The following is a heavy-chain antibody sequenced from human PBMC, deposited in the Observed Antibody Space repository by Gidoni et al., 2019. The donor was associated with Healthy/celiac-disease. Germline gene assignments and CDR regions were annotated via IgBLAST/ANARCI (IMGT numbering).Heavy chain of an antibody. CDR1: GYTFTSYG. CDR3: ARGVGPGHYDFWSGPDY. Sequence: QVQLVQSGAEVKKPGASVKVSCKASGYTFTSYGINWVRPATGQGLGWMGWMNPNSGTTGDAQKYQGRVTMTRNTSISTAYMELSSLRSEDTAVYYCARGVGPGHYDFWSGPDYWGQGTLVTVSS. D-gene: IGHD3-3*01. V-gene: IGHV1-8*02. J-gene: IGHJ4*02. CDR2: MNPNSGTT.